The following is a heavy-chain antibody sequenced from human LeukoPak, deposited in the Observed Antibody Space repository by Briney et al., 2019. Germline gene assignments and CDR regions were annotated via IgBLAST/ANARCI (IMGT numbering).Heavy chain of an antibody. CDR2: IKHDGSEE. J-gene: IGHJ1*01. D-gene: IGHD4-17*01. V-gene: IGHV3-7*01. CDR3: ARAPRPYGDYPPAEYFQH. Sequence: PGGSLRLSCAASGFTFSSYWMSWVRQAPGKGLEWVANIKHDGSEEYYVDSVKGRFTISRDNANSSLYLQMNSLRAEDTAVYYCARAPRPYGDYPPAEYFQHWGQGTLVTVSS. CDR1: GFTFSSYW.